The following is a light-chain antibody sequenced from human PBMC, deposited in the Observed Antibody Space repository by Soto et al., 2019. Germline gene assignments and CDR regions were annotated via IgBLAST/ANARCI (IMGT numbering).Light chain of an antibody. Sequence: EIVMTQSPATLSVSPGERATLSCRASQSISSNLAWYQQKPGQAPRLLMFRTSSRATGFLARFSGSGSGTEFNLSISSLQSEDFGVYYCQQYNNWPRATFGGGTKVEIK. V-gene: IGKV3-15*01. J-gene: IGKJ4*01. CDR2: RTS. CDR3: QQYNNWPRAT. CDR1: QSISSN.